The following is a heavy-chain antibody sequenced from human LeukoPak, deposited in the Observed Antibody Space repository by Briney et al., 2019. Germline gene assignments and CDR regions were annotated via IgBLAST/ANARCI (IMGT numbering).Heavy chain of an antibody. D-gene: IGHD3-3*01. CDR1: GFYFSSNW. Sequence: GGSLRLSCAASGFYFSSNWMHWVRHAPGQGLVWVSRIKGDGISTNYADSVKGRFTISRDIAKNTLYLQMNSLRAEDTGVYYCAKDHYWSIDYWGRGTLVTVSS. CDR2: IKGDGIST. CDR3: AKDHYWSIDY. V-gene: IGHV3-74*01. J-gene: IGHJ4*02.